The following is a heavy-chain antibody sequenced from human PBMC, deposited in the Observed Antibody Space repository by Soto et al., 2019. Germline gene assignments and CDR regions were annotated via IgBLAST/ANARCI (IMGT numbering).Heavy chain of an antibody. Sequence: LRLSCAASGFTFSSYAMSWVRQAPGKGLEWVSAISGSGGSTYYADSVKGWFTISRDNSKNTLYLQMNSLRAEDTAVYYCAKDTSKDTYYYYGMDVWGQGTRVTVSS. CDR1: GFTFSSYA. CDR2: ISGSGGST. J-gene: IGHJ6*02. CDR3: AKDTSKDTYYYYGMDV. V-gene: IGHV3-23*01.